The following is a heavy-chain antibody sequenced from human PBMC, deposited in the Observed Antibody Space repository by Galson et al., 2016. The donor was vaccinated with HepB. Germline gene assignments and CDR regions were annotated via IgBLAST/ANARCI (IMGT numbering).Heavy chain of an antibody. Sequence: SLRLSCAASGFTFSNYGMNWVRQAPDMGLEWVAVIWNDGSANYYADSVKGRFTISRDNSKNTLILQMNSLRAEDTAVYYCARAGVGVTYFDYWGQGTPVTVAS. V-gene: IGHV3-33*01. CDR2: IWNDGSAN. CDR3: ARAGVGVTYFDY. CDR1: GFTFSNYG. D-gene: IGHD1-26*01. J-gene: IGHJ4*02.